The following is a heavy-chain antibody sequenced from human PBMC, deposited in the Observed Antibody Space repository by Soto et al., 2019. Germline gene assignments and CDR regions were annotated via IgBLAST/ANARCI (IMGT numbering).Heavy chain of an antibody. CDR3: ARDGYYYDSSGYYDY. CDR1: GYTLSSYH. Sequence: ALLNVACKGSGYTLSSYHIRWVRLTTEQGLEWMGIINPSGGSTSYAQKFQGRVTMTRDTSTSTVYMELSSLRSEDTAVYYCARDGYYYDSSGYYDYWGQGTLVTVS. CDR2: INPSGGST. V-gene: IGHV1-46*01. D-gene: IGHD3-22*01. J-gene: IGHJ4*02.